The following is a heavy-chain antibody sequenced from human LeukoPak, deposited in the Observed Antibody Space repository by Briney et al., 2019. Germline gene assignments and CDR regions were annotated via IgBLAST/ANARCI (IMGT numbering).Heavy chain of an antibody. Sequence: SETLSLTCTVSGGSLSIYYWSWIRQPPGKGLEWIGYIYYSGSTNYNPSLKSRVTISVDTSKNQFSLKLSSVTAADTAVYYCASGTTAYDSYYWGQGTLVTVSS. J-gene: IGHJ4*02. CDR3: ASGTTAYDSYY. D-gene: IGHD5-12*01. CDR2: IYYSGST. CDR1: GGSLSIYY. V-gene: IGHV4-59*01.